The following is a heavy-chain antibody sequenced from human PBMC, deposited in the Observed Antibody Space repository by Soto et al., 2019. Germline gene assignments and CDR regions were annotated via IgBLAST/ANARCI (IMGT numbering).Heavy chain of an antibody. CDR2: IYPGDSDT. V-gene: IGHV5-51*01. J-gene: IGHJ1*01. D-gene: IGHD3-22*01. CDR3: AANYDSSGYYSPAEYFQH. CDR1: GYSFTSYW. Sequence: GESLKISCKGSGYSFTSYWIGWVRQMPGKGLEWMGIIYPGDSDTRYSPSFQGQVTISADKSISTAYLQWSSLKASDTAMYYCAANYDSSGYYSPAEYFQHWGQGTLVTVSS.